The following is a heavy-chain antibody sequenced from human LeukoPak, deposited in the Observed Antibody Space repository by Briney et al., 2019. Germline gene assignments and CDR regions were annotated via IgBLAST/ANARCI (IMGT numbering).Heavy chain of an antibody. V-gene: IGHV4-59*01. CDR2: IYHSGST. D-gene: IGHD6-13*01. Sequence: SETLSLTCTVSGGSISSYYRSWIRQPPGKGLEWIGYIYHSGSTNYNPSLKSRVTISADTFKNQFSLKVSSVTAADTAMYYCARVGSPYYFDYWGQGTLVTVSS. J-gene: IGHJ4*02. CDR1: GGSISSYY. CDR3: ARVGSPYYFDY.